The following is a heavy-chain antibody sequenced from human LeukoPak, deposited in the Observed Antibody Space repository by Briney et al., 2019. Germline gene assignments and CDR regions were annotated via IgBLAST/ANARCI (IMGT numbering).Heavy chain of an antibody. CDR1: GGTFSSYT. J-gene: IGHJ4*02. CDR2: IIPILGIA. D-gene: IGHD5-24*01. V-gene: IGHV1-69*04. CDR3: AREFIKLGRDGYNYSDY. Sequence: SVKVSCKASGGTFSSYTISWVRQAPGQGLEWMGRIIPILGIANYAQKFQGRVTITADKSTSTAHMELSSLRSEDTAVYYCAREFIKLGRDGYNYSDYWGQGTLVTVSS.